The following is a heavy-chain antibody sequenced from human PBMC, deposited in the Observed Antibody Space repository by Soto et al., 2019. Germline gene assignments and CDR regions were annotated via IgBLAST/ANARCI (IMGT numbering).Heavy chain of an antibody. D-gene: IGHD3-10*01. Sequence: QVQLQESGPGLVKPSETLSLTCTISGGPMNNYYCSWFRQPRGQGLEWIGYMGYNGFTRYNPSLRSGVAISLDTAKTQFSLNLRSVTAADTALYYCARQGFGELHGLVDVWGQGITVTVSS. V-gene: IGHV4-59*08. CDR1: GGPMNNYY. J-gene: IGHJ6*02. CDR3: ARQGFGELHGLVDV. CDR2: MGYNGFT.